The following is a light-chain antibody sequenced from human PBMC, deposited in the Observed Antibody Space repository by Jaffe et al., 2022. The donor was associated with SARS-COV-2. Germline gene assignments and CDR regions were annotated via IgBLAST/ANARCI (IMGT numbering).Light chain of an antibody. V-gene: IGKV2-28*01. Sequence: DIVMTQSPLSLPVTPGEPASISCRSSQSLLHSDGYTYLDWYLQRPGQSPQLLIYFGSTRASGVPDRFSGSGSGTDFTLKISRVEADDVGVYYCMQALQAVSFGGGTKVEIK. CDR2: FGS. CDR1: QSLLHSDGYTY. J-gene: IGKJ4*01. CDR3: MQALQAVS.